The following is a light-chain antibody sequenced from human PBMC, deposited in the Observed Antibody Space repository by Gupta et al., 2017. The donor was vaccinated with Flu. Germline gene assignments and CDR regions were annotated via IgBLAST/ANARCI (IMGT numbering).Light chain of an antibody. J-gene: IGKJ2*01. CDR3: QQEGSSTHT. CDR1: QTVSSSY. Sequence: EIVLTQSPGTLSLSPGERATLSCRASQTVSSSYLAWYQQKPGQAPNLLIFGASSRATGIPDRFSGSGSGTDFTLTINRLEPEDFAVYYCQQEGSSTHTFGQGTKLEIK. CDR2: GAS. V-gene: IGKV3-20*01.